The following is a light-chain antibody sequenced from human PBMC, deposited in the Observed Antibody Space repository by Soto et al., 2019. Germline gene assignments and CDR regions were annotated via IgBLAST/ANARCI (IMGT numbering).Light chain of an antibody. Sequence: QAVVTQPPSASGTPGQRVTISCSGSSSNIGTNTVNWYQQLPGTAPRLLIYSHNQRPSGVPDRFSGSTSGTSASLAISGLQSEDEADYYCAAWDDSLNAVLFGGGTKLTVL. CDR1: SSNIGTNT. J-gene: IGLJ2*01. CDR3: AAWDDSLNAVL. V-gene: IGLV1-44*01. CDR2: SHN.